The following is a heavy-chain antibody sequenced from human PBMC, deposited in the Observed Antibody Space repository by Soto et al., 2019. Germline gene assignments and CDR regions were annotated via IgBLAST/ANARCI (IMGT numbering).Heavy chain of an antibody. CDR1: GGSISSFCYY. CDR3: ATDFWSGETAFYYYMDV. V-gene: IGHV4-31*03. CDR2: IYYSGST. D-gene: IGHD3-3*01. Sequence: SETLSLTCTVSGGSISSFCYYWSWIRQHPGKGLEWIGYIYYSGSTYYNPSLKRRVTISVDTSKNQFSLKLSSVTAADTAVYFYATDFWSGETAFYYYMDVWGKGTTVTVSS. J-gene: IGHJ6*03.